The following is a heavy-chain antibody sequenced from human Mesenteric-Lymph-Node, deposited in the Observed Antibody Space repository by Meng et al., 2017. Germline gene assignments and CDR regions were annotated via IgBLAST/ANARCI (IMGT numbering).Heavy chain of an antibody. J-gene: IGHJ6*02. V-gene: IGHV3-66*02. D-gene: IGHD6-25*01. CDR1: EFTVSDSY. Sequence: ETLSLTCAVSEFTVSDSYMNWVRQAPGKGLEWVSVIYRGGTTYYADSVKGRFTISRDNSKNTLYLQMNSLRGEDTAVYYCARDLRYSSGFYGMDVWGQGTTVTGYS. CDR2: IYRGGTT. CDR3: ARDLRYSSGFYGMDV.